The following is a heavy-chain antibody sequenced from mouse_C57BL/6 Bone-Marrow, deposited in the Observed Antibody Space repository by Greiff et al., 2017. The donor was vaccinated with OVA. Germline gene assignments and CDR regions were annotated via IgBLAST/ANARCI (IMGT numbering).Heavy chain of an antibody. V-gene: IGHV5-12*01. CDR3: ARQGFTTVVADYAMDY. CDR1: GFTFSDYY. CDR2: ISNGGGST. Sequence: EVQGVESGGGLVQPGGSLKLSCAASGFTFSDYYMYWVRQTPEKRLEWVAYISNGGGSTYYPDTVKGRFTISRDNAKNTLYLQMSRLKSEDTAMYYCARQGFTTVVADYAMDYWGQGTSVTVSS. J-gene: IGHJ4*01. D-gene: IGHD1-1*01.